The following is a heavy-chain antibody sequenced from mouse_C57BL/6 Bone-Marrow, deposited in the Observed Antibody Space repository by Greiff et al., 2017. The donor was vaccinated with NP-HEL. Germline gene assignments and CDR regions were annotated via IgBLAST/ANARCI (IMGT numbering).Heavy chain of an antibody. D-gene: IGHD1-1*01. Sequence: QVQLQQSGAELVKPGASVKLSCKASGYTFTEYTIHWVKQRSGQGLEWIGWFYPGSGSITYNENFKDKATLTADKSSSTVYLELSRLTSEDSAVYVCARHEEYYGSSRYYAMEDRGQGTSVTGSS. CDR1: GYTFTEYT. CDR2: FYPGSGSI. J-gene: IGHJ4*01. CDR3: ARHEEYYGSSRYYAMED. V-gene: IGHV1-62-2*01.